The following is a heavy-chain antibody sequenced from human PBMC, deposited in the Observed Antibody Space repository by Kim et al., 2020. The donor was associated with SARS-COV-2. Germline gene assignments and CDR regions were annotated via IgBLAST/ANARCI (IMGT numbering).Heavy chain of an antibody. Sequence: ASVKVSCKFSGYTLTELSMHWVRQAPGKGLEWMGGFDPEDGETIYAQKFQGRVTMTEDTSTDTAYMELSSLRSEDTAVYYCATVGYCSSTSCPKDYYYYYMDVWGKGTTVTVSS. CDR2: FDPEDGET. J-gene: IGHJ6*03. V-gene: IGHV1-24*01. D-gene: IGHD2-2*01. CDR3: ATVGYCSSTSCPKDYYYYYMDV. CDR1: GYTLTELS.